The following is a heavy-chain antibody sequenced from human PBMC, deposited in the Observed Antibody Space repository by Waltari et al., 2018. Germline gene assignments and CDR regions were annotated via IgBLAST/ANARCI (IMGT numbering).Heavy chain of an antibody. Sequence: QVQLQQWGAGLLKPSETLSLTCAVYGGSFSGYYWSWIRQPPGKGREWVGELNPRGSTNYNPSLKGRVTISVDTSKNPFSLKLSSVTAADPAVYYCARQQWQQRYFDYWGQGTLVTVSS. CDR2: LNPRGST. D-gene: IGHD2-8*01. CDR1: GGSFSGYY. J-gene: IGHJ4*02. CDR3: ARQQWQQRYFDY. V-gene: IGHV4-34*01.